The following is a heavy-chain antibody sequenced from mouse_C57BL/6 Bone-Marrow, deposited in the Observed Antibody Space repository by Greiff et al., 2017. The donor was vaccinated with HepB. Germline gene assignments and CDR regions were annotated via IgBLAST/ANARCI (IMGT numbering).Heavy chain of an antibody. CDR2: IDPNSGGT. Sequence: QVQLQQPGAELVRPGTSVKLSCKASGYTFTSYWMHWVKQRPGRGLEWIGRIDPNSGGTKYNEKFKSKATLTVDKPSSTAYMQLSSLTSEDSAVYYCASTDYYGSRGNAMDYWGQGTSVTVSS. CDR3: ASTDYYGSRGNAMDY. D-gene: IGHD1-1*01. J-gene: IGHJ4*01. V-gene: IGHV1-72*01. CDR1: GYTFTSYW.